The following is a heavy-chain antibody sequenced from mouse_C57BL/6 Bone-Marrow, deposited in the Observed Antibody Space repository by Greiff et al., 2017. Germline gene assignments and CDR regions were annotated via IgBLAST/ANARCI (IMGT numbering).Heavy chain of an antibody. CDR3: ARWLLLYWYFDV. D-gene: IGHD2-3*01. Sequence: QVQLQQPGAELVKPGASVKLSCKASGYTFTSYWMHWVKQRPGQGLEWIGMIHPNSGSTHYTEKFKSKATLTVDKSSSTAYRQLSSLTSEDSAVYYCARWLLLYWYFDVWGTGTTVTVSS. V-gene: IGHV1-64*01. CDR1: GYTFTSYW. CDR2: IHPNSGST. J-gene: IGHJ1*03.